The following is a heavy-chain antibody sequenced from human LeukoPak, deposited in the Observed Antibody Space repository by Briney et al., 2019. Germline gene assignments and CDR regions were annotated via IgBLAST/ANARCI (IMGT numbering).Heavy chain of an antibody. CDR2: ITPSGNNK. CDR3: ARDPSTWNGYSDY. D-gene: IGHD3-3*01. Sequence: GGSLRLSCAVSGFTFSRYSLHWVRQAPGKGLEWISYITPSGNNKYYSDSVKGRFTISRDNAKNSVYLQMDSLSAEDTAVYYCARDPSTWNGYSDYWGQGTLVTVSS. CDR1: GFTFSRYS. J-gene: IGHJ4*02. V-gene: IGHV3-48*01.